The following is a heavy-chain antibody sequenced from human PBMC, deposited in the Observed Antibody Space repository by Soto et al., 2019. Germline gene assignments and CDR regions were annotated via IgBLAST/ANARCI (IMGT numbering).Heavy chain of an antibody. J-gene: IGHJ5*02. CDR1: GGTFSSYA. CDR3: ARDPSIAARSRFDP. CDR2: IIPIFGTA. V-gene: IGHV1-69*13. D-gene: IGHD6-6*01. Sequence: AASVKVSCKASGGTFSSYAISWVRQAPGQGLEWMGGIIPIFGTANYAQKFQGRVTITADESTSTAYMELSSLRSEDTAVYYCARDPSIAARSRFDPWGQGTLVTVSS.